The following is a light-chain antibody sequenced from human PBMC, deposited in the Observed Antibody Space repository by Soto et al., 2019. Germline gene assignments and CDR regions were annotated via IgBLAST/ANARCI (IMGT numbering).Light chain of an antibody. CDR2: DVR. Sequence: QSALTQPASVSGSPGQSITISCTGTSSDVGGYNYVSWYQQHPGKAPKLMIYDVRNRPSGVSNRFSGSKSVNTASLTISELQAEDEADYYCSSYTTISTYVFGTGTKVT. CDR1: SSDVGGYNY. J-gene: IGLJ1*01. V-gene: IGLV2-14*01. CDR3: SSYTTISTYV.